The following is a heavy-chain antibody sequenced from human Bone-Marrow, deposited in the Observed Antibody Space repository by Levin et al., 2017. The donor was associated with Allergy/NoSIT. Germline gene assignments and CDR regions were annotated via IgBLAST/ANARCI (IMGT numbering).Heavy chain of an antibody. CDR2: INRDGSST. Sequence: GGSLRLSCSASGFNFSSYRMHWVCQAPGKGLVWVSRINRDGSSTSYADSVKGRFTISRDNAKNTLYLQMNSLRAEDTSVYYCARDRVTTNWYFDLWSRGTLVTVSS. CDR3: ARDRVTTNWYFDL. D-gene: IGHD4-17*01. J-gene: IGHJ2*01. CDR1: GFNFSSYR. V-gene: IGHV3-74*01.